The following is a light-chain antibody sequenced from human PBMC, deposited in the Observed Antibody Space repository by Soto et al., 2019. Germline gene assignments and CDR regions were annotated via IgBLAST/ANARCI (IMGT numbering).Light chain of an antibody. CDR1: QTVSSN. Sequence: EIVMTQSPATLSVSPGEGATLSCRASQTVSSNLAWYQQKPGQAPRRLIYGSSTRATGIPARFSGSGSGTEFTITISSLQSEDFAVYYCHQYNNWTLTFGGGTKVEIK. J-gene: IGKJ4*01. CDR3: HQYNNWTLT. CDR2: GSS. V-gene: IGKV3-15*01.